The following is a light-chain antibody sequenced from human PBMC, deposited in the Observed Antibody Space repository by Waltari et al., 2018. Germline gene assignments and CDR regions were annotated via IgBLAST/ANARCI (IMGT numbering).Light chain of an antibody. CDR2: SNN. V-gene: IGLV1-44*01. J-gene: IGLJ2*01. Sequence: QSVLTQPPSASGTPGQRVTISCSGRSSNIGSNTVNWYQQRPGTAPKLLIYSNNQRPSGVPDRFSGSKSGTSASLAISGLQSEDEADYYCAAWDDSLNGVVFGGGTKLTVL. CDR1: SSNIGSNT. CDR3: AAWDDSLNGVV.